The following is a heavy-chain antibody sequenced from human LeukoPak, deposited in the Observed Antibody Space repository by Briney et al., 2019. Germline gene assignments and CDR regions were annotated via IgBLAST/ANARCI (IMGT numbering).Heavy chain of an antibody. J-gene: IGHJ5*02. Sequence: GESLKISCKGSGCSFTSYWIGWVRQMPGKGLEWMGIIYPGDSDTRYSPSFQGQVTIPADKSISTAYLQWSSLKTSDTAMYYCARTYSSSSKAFSYWFDPWGQGTLVTVSS. CDR2: IYPGDSDT. D-gene: IGHD6-6*01. V-gene: IGHV5-51*01. CDR3: ARTYSSSSKAFSYWFDP. CDR1: GCSFTSYW.